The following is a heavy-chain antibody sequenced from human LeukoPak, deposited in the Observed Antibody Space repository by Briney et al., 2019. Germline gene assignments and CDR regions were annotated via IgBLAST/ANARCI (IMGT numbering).Heavy chain of an antibody. CDR3: SRGSGWLSVY. J-gene: IGHJ4*02. CDR1: GFTFGDYL. Sequence: GGSLRLSCTASGFTFGDYLMSWFRQAPGKGLEWIGFISGGTTEYAASVKGRFTISRVDSTSIAYLQMNSLTTEDTAVYYCSRGSGWLSVYWGQGTLVTVSS. CDR2: ISGGTT. V-gene: IGHV3-49*03. D-gene: IGHD6-19*01.